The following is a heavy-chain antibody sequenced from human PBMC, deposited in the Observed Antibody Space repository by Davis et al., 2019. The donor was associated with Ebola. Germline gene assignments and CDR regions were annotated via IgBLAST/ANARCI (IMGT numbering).Heavy chain of an antibody. CDR2: ISAFNGNT. V-gene: IGHV1-18*01. D-gene: IGHD2-2*01. J-gene: IGHJ4*02. CDR1: GYTFNTFG. Sequence: ASVKVSCKASGYTFNTFGISWVRQPPGQGLEWMGWISAFNGNTNYAERFQGRVTMATDTSTSTAYMELRSLRSDGTAVYYCARVVPDNIVVVPGFLDSWGQGSLVTVSS. CDR3: ARVVPDNIVVVPGFLDS.